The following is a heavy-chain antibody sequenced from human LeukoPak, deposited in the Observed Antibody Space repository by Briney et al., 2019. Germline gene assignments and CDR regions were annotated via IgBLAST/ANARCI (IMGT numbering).Heavy chain of an antibody. J-gene: IGHJ3*02. D-gene: IGHD1-26*01. CDR3: ARPGREDSDRWENAFDI. Sequence: ESLKISCKGSGYSFTSYWIGWVRQMPGKGLEWMGIIYPGDSDTRYSPSFQGQVTISADKSISTAYLQWSSLKASDTAMYYCARPGREDSDRWENAFDIWGQGTMVTVSP. CDR1: GYSFTSYW. V-gene: IGHV5-51*01. CDR2: IYPGDSDT.